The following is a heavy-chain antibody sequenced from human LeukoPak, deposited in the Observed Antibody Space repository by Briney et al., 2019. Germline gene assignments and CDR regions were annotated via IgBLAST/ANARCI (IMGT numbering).Heavy chain of an antibody. V-gene: IGHV3-21*04. CDR2: ISSHIDTI. D-gene: IGHD3-16*01. J-gene: IGHJ6*03. CDR3: ARGAFGYYMDV. Sequence: WVGDVSLKRLEWVSTISSHIDTIYYGDSVRGRFTISRDNAKNSLYLEMNNLRAEDTALYYCARGAFGYYMDVWGQGTTVAVSS.